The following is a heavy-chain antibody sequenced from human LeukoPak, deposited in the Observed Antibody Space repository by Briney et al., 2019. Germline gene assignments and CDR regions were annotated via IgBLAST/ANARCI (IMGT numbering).Heavy chain of an antibody. D-gene: IGHD3-9*01. Sequence: GGSLRLSCAASGFTFSSYAMSWVRQAPGKGLEWVSAISGSGGSTYYADSVKGRFTISRDNSKNTLYLQMNSLRAEDTAVYYCARSHYDILTGEGYYFDYWGQGTLVTVSS. CDR2: ISGSGGST. CDR3: ARSHYDILTGEGYYFDY. CDR1: GFTFSSYA. J-gene: IGHJ4*02. V-gene: IGHV3-23*01.